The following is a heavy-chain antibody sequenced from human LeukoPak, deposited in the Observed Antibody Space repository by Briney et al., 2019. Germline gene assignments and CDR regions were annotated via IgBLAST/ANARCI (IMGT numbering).Heavy chain of an antibody. CDR1: GFTFSRYG. CDR3: ARGDWGMYYFDY. Sequence: PGGSLRLSCAASGFTFSRYGIHWVRQAPGKGLEWVAFIKFDGSIWYYADSVKGRFSISRDNSKNTLYLQMNSLRAEDTALYYCARGDWGMYYFDYWGQGTLVIVSS. V-gene: IGHV3-30*02. CDR2: IKFDGSIW. J-gene: IGHJ4*02. D-gene: IGHD7-27*01.